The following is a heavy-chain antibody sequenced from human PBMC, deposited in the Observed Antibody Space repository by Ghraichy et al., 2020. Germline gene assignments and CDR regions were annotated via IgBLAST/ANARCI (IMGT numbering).Heavy chain of an antibody. Sequence: GGSLRLSCAASGFTFSDHYMDWVRQAPGKGLEWIGRSRNKAHSFTTEYAASVKGRFTIARDDSKNSLFLQVHSLKAEDAAVYYCAVWFEGKMAHWGQGTLVTVSS. V-gene: IGHV3-72*01. J-gene: IGHJ4*02. CDR3: AVWFEGKMAH. CDR2: SRNKAHSFTT. CDR1: GFTFSDHY. D-gene: IGHD3-10*01.